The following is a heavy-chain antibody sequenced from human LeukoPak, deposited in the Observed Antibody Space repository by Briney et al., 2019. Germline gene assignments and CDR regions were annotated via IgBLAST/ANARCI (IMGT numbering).Heavy chain of an antibody. Sequence: GGSLRLSCAASGFIFSNYWMTWVRQVPGKGLEWVANIKEDATKKNYIDSVKGRFTISRDNAKNSLYLQMNSLRADDTAVYYCATPLDYYDTSGYHQGGDWGQGTLVTVSS. CDR3: ATPLDYYDTSGYHQGGD. V-gene: IGHV3-7*03. CDR2: IKEDATKK. CDR1: GFIFSNYW. D-gene: IGHD3-22*01. J-gene: IGHJ4*02.